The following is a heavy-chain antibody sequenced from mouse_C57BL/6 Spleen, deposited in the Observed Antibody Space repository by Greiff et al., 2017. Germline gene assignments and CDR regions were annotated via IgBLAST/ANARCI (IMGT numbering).Heavy chain of an antibody. Sequence: EVHLVESGPGLAKPSQTLSLTCSVTGYSITSDYWNWIRKFPGNKLEYMGYISYSGSTYYNPSLKSRISITRDTSKNQYYLQLNSVTTEDTATYYCARYGKGEGGYWYFDVWGTGTTVTVSS. CDR2: ISYSGST. V-gene: IGHV3-8*01. J-gene: IGHJ1*03. CDR1: GYSITSDY. CDR3: ARYGKGEGGYWYFDV.